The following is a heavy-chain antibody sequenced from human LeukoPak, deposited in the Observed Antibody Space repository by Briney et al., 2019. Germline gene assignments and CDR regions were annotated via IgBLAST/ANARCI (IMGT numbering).Heavy chain of an antibody. CDR2: INHSGST. D-gene: IGHD2-21*01. CDR1: GGSFSGYY. J-gene: IGHJ4*02. V-gene: IGHV4-34*01. Sequence: SETLSLTCAVYGGSFSGYYWSWIRQPPGKGLEWIGEINHSGSTNYNPSLKSRVTISVDTSKNQFSLKLSSVTAADTAVYYCARYSGLGVPDFWGQGTLVTVSS. CDR3: ARYSGLGVPDF.